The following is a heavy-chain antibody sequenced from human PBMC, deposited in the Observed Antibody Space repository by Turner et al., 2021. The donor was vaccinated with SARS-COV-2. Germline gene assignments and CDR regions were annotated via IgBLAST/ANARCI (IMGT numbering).Heavy chain of an antibody. CDR2: LNPDRGGT. Sequence: QAQLVQSGAEVKKPGASIKVSCKPSGYALNDPYIHWLRQAPGQGLEWLGWLNPDRGGTKFAPKFQGRVSMTRDTSINTAFLELSRLESDDTAIYYCARDSGDFNYYFYYFDLWGKGTTVTVSS. J-gene: IGHJ6*03. CDR1: GYALNDPY. CDR3: ARDSGDFNYYFYYFDL. D-gene: IGHD4-17*01. V-gene: IGHV1-2*02.